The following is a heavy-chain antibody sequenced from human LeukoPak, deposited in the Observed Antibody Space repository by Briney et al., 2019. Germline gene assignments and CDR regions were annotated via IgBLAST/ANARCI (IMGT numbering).Heavy chain of an antibody. J-gene: IGHJ4*02. CDR3: AKDERSSSSLAFDY. V-gene: IGHV3-9*01. CDR2: ISWNSGSI. CDR1: GFTFDDYA. Sequence: PGGSLRLSCAASGFTFDDYAMHWVRQAPGNGLEWVSGISWNSGSIGYADSVKGRFTISRDNAKNSLYLQMNSLRAEDTALYYCAKDERSSSSLAFDYWGQGTLVTVSS. D-gene: IGHD6-6*01.